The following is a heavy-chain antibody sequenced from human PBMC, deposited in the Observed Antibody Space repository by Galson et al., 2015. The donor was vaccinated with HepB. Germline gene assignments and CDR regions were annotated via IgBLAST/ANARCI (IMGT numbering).Heavy chain of an antibody. Sequence: SLRLSCAASGFTFSTFWMSWFGQAPGKGLEWVANIIQDGSEKYSVDSVKGRFTISRDNAKNSLYLQMNNLRAEDTAVYFCAGGDGWVFNYWGQGTLVTVSS. CDR2: IIQDGSEK. CDR1: GFTFSTFW. CDR3: AGGDGWVFNY. V-gene: IGHV3-7*03. D-gene: IGHD5-24*01. J-gene: IGHJ4*02.